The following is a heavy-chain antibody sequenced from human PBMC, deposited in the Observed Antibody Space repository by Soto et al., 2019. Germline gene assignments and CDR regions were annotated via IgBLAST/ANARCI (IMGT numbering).Heavy chain of an antibody. V-gene: IGHV3-74*01. CDR1: GFTFSSYW. CDR2: MNEDGGTT. J-gene: IGHJ6*02. D-gene: IGHD3-10*01. CDR3: ASDLSGRADV. Sequence: GGCLRLSCAASGFTFSSYWMHWVRQAPGKGLVWVSRMNEDGGTTDYADSVKGRFTISRDNAKNTLYLQMNSLRVEDTAVYYCASDLSGRADVWGQGTTVTVSS.